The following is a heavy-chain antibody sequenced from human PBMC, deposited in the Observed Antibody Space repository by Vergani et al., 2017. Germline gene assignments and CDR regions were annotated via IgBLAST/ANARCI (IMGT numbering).Heavy chain of an antibody. D-gene: IGHD5-12*01. CDR2: VSGSSVTP. CDR3: TKGSRGYTGYFFDY. V-gene: IGHV3-23*01. J-gene: IGHJ4*02. CDR1: GFSFPGYA. Sequence: EVQLLESGGGLVQPGGSLRLSCEASGFSFPGYAMSWVRQAPGKGLEWVSSVSGSSVTPYYAYSVKGRFIISRDNAKKRLHLQMNSLRADDTAVYYCTKGSRGYTGYFFDYWGQGTLATVSS.